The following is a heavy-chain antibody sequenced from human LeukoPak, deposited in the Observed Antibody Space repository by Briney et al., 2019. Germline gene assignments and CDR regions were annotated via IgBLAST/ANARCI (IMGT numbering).Heavy chain of an antibody. CDR3: ARVVLSGAYQIDL. CDR1: GFTFSTYW. D-gene: IGHD2/OR15-2a*01. Sequence: GGSLRLSCAASGFTFSTYWMHWVRQAPGKGLVWVSRINGDGSTTNHADSVKGRFTISRDNAKSTLYLQVNSLRVEDAAVYYRARVVLSGAYQIDLWGQGTLVTVSS. CDR2: INGDGSTT. V-gene: IGHV3-74*01. J-gene: IGHJ5*02.